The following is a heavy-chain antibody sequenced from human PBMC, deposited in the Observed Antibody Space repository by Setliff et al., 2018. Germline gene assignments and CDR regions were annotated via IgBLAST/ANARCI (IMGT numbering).Heavy chain of an antibody. Sequence: KSSETLSLTCTVSGYSISSGYIWGWIRQPPGRGLEWVGNIGHTGSINYNPSLKSRLTISRDTSKNQVSLKLNSVTATDTAVYYCARDLGHGGDSDYWGQGILVTVCS. CDR1: GYSISSGYI. V-gene: IGHV4-38-2*02. CDR2: IGHTGSI. CDR3: ARDLGHGGDSDY. D-gene: IGHD2-21*02. J-gene: IGHJ4*02.